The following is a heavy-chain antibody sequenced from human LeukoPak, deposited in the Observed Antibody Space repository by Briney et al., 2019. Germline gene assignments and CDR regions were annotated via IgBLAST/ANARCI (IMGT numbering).Heavy chain of an antibody. CDR1: GGSISSSSYY. D-gene: IGHD6-6*01. CDR3: ARDEYSSSSESDY. Sequence: KSSETLSLTCTVSGGSISSSSYYWGWIRQPPGKGLEWIGSLYYTGNTYYNPSLKSRVTISVDTSKNQFSLRLSSVTAADTAVYYCARDEYSSSSESDYWGQGTLVTVSS. V-gene: IGHV4-39*07. CDR2: LYYTGNT. J-gene: IGHJ4*02.